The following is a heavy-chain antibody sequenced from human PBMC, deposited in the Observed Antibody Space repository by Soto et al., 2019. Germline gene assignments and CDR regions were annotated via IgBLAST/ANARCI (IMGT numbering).Heavy chain of an antibody. V-gene: IGHV4-39*07. CDR2: VYHSGST. CDR3: ARGRVRFLEWLSGRRADYYYYGMDV. D-gene: IGHD3-3*01. CDR1: GGSISTSGYY. Sequence: SETLSLTCTVPGGSISTSGYYWGWIRQPPGKGQEWIGNVYHSGSTYYNPSLKSRVTISVDTSKNQFSLKLSSVTAADTAVYYCARGRVRFLEWLSGRRADYYYYGMDVWGQGTTVTVSS. J-gene: IGHJ6*02.